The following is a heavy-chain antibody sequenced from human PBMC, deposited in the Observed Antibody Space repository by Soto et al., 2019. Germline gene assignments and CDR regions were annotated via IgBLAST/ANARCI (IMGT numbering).Heavy chain of an antibody. J-gene: IGHJ3*02. CDR3: ASSTPRTTGAFDI. D-gene: IGHD1-7*01. Sequence: QVQLVESGGGLVKPGGSLRLSCAASGFTFSDYYMSWIRQAPGKGLEWVSYISSSGSTIYYADSVQGRFTISTDNTKNSMYLQMISLRDEDTAVYYCASSTPRTTGAFDIWGQGTMVTVSS. CDR1: GFTFSDYY. V-gene: IGHV3-11*01. CDR2: ISSSGSTI.